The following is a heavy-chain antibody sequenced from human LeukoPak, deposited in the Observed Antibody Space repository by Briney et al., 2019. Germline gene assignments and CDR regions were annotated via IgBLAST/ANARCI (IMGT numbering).Heavy chain of an antibody. J-gene: IGHJ4*02. D-gene: IGHD2-15*01. CDR1: GFTFSSYA. CDR2: TSGSDGST. V-gene: IGHV3-23*01. CDR3: AKNGGSQCYSHLDS. Sequence: GGSLRLSCAASGFTFSSYAMSWVRQAPGKGLEWVSGTSGSDGSTYYAGSVKGRFPISRDNSKNTLYLQMNSLRVEDTVVYYCAKNGGSQCYSHLDSWGQGTLVTVSS.